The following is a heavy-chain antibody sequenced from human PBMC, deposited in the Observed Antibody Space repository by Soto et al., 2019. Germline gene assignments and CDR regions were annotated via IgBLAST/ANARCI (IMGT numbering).Heavy chain of an antibody. Sequence: QVQLQESGPGLVKPSETLSLTCTVSGGSVSSGSYYWSWIRQPPGKGLEWIGYIYYSGSTNYNPTLKSRVHISVDTSKNQFSLKLSSVTAADTAVYYCAREGKDYDILTGFYYYYGMDVWGQGTTVTVSS. J-gene: IGHJ6*02. CDR1: GGSVSSGSYY. V-gene: IGHV4-61*01. D-gene: IGHD3-9*01. CDR2: IYYSGST. CDR3: AREGKDYDILTGFYYYYGMDV.